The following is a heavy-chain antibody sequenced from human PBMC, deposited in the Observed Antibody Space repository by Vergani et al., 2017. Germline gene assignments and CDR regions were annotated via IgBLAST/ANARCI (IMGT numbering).Heavy chain of an antibody. V-gene: IGHV3-49*03. CDR3: TTYLELSPFDC. CDR2: IRSKAYGGTT. Sequence: EVQLVESGGGLVQPGRSLRLSCTASGFTFGDYAMSWFRQAPGKGLEWVGFIRSKAYGGTTEYAASVKGRFTISRDDSKSIAYLQMNSLKTEDTAVYYCTTYLELSPFDCGGQGTLVTVSS. J-gene: IGHJ4*02. CDR1: GFTFGDYA. D-gene: IGHD1-7*01.